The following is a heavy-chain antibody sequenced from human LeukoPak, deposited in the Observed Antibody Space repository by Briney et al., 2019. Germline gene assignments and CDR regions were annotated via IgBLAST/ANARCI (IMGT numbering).Heavy chain of an antibody. D-gene: IGHD4-11*01. CDR3: ARSDRLPMEDAYYFDY. J-gene: IGHJ4*02. V-gene: IGHV1-46*01. Sequence: ASVKVSCKASGYTFTSYYMHWVRQAPGQGLEWMGIINPSGGSTSYAQKFQGRVTMTRDMSTSTVYTELSSLRSDDTAVYYCARSDRLPMEDAYYFDYWGQGTLVTVSS. CDR2: INPSGGST. CDR1: GYTFTSYY.